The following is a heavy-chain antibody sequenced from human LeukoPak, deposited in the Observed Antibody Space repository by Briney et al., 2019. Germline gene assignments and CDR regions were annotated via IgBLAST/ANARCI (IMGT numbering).Heavy chain of an antibody. J-gene: IGHJ4*02. Sequence: PGGSLRLSCAASGFTFSSYWMNWVRQAPGKGLEWVSSISSSSSYIYYADSVKGRFTISRDNAKKSLYLQMNSLRAEDTAVYYCARADWDTAMIDFWGQGTLVTVSS. CDR3: ARADWDTAMIDF. V-gene: IGHV3-21*01. D-gene: IGHD5-18*01. CDR2: ISSSSSYI. CDR1: GFTFSSYW.